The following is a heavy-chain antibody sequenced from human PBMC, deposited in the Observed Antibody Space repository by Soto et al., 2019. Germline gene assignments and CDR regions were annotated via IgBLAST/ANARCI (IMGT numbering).Heavy chain of an antibody. CDR1: GYTFTSYG. V-gene: IGHV1-18*01. J-gene: IGHJ5*02. CDR2: ISAYNGNT. Sequence: GASVKVSCKASGYTFTSYGISWVRQAPGQGLEWMGWISAYNGNTNYAQKLQGRVTMTTDTSTSTAYMELRSLRSDDTAVYYCARDAPYIVVVPAAPPRFDPWGQGTLVTVSS. D-gene: IGHD2-2*01. CDR3: ARDAPYIVVVPAAPPRFDP.